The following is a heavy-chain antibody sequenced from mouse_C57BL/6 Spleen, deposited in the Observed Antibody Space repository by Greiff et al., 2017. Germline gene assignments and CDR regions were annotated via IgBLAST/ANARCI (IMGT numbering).Heavy chain of an antibody. V-gene: IGHV1-39*01. Sequence: EVKLMESGPELVKPGASVKISCKASGYSFTDYNMNWVKQSNGKSLEWIGVINPNYGTTSYNQKFKGKATLTVDQSSSTAYMQLNSLTSEDSAVYYCARNSNYEGYFDVWGTGTTVTVSS. CDR3: ARNSNYEGYFDV. CDR1: GYSFTDYN. D-gene: IGHD2-5*01. J-gene: IGHJ1*03. CDR2: INPNYGTT.